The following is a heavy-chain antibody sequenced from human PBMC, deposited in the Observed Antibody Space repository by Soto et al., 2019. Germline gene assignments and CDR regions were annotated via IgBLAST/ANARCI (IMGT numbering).Heavy chain of an antibody. CDR1: GYSFTRYG. D-gene: IGHD3-16*01. CDR2: INTYNGNT. Sequence: QVQLVQSRAEVKNPGASVKVSCKASGYSFTRYGIAWARQAPGQGLEWMGWINTYNGNTNYAQNLQGRVTLTTDTSTSTAYMERTSLRSNATAIYYCAMVDVYVTPSPQDVWGQGTTVIVSS. V-gene: IGHV1-18*01. CDR3: AMVDVYVTPSPQDV. J-gene: IGHJ6*02.